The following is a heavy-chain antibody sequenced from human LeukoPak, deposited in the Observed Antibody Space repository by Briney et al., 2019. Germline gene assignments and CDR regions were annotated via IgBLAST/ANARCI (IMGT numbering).Heavy chain of an antibody. Sequence: PSETLSLTCTVSGGSISGSETWGWVRQPPGQGLEWLANIHYDGRTASNWSVRRRVTISQDTSTNQFSLRLNSVTAADTAFYYCARVLTAAGLDVWGQGILVTISS. D-gene: IGHD6-13*01. CDR3: ARVLTAAGLDV. CDR2: IHYDGRT. V-gene: IGHV4-39*07. J-gene: IGHJ4*02. CDR1: GGSISGSET.